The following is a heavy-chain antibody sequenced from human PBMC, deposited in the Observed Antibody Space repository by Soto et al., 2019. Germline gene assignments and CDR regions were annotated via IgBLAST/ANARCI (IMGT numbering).Heavy chain of an antibody. D-gene: IGHD6-13*01. V-gene: IGHV3-48*04. J-gene: IGHJ4*02. Sequence: GGSLRLSCAASGFTFSSYSMNWVRQAPGKGLEWLTYISSRSKTIYYADSVRGRFTTFRDNAENSLYLQMNNLRTEDTAVYYCARHPYSSSWYEGYYFDYWGQGTLVTVSS. CDR2: ISSRSKTI. CDR1: GFTFSSYS. CDR3: ARHPYSSSWYEGYYFDY.